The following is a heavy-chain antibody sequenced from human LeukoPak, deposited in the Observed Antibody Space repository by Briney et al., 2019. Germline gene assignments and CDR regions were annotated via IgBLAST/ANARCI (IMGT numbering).Heavy chain of an antibody. CDR1: GFTFNDYA. J-gene: IGHJ4*02. CDR3: AKAVLNGYYLPYYFDY. D-gene: IGHD3-22*01. V-gene: IGHV3-9*01. CDR2: ISWNSGSI. Sequence: PGGSLRLSCAASGFTFNDYAMHWVRQAPGKGLEWVSGISWNSGSIGYADSVKGRFTISRDNAKNSLYLQMNSLRAEDTALYYCAKAVLNGYYLPYYFDYWGQGTLVTVSS.